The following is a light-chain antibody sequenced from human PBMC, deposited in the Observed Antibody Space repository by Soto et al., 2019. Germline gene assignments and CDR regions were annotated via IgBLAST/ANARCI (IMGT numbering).Light chain of an antibody. J-gene: IGKJ5*01. CDR3: QQYGSSRRT. Sequence: EVVMTQSPATLSFSPGETATLSCRASQSVSGYIGWYQQKPGQAPRLLIYADSNRATGIPARFSGSGSGTDFTLTISRLEPEDFAVYYCQQYGSSRRTFGQGTRLEIK. CDR2: ADS. CDR1: QSVSGY. V-gene: IGKV3-20*01.